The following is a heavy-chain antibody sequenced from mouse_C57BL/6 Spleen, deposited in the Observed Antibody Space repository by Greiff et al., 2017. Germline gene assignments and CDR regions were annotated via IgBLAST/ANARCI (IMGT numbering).Heavy chain of an antibody. V-gene: IGHV14-1*01. CDR3: TSPDCYGSSYVYAMDC. CDR1: GFNIKDYY. J-gene: IGHJ4*01. D-gene: IGHD1-1*01. CDR2: IDPEDGDT. Sequence: EVQLQQSGAELVRPGASVKLSCTASGFNIKDYYMHWVKQRPEQGLEWIGRIDPEDGDTEYAPKFQGKATMTADTSSNTAYLQLSSLTSEDTAVYYCTSPDCYGSSYVYAMDCWGQGTSVTVSS.